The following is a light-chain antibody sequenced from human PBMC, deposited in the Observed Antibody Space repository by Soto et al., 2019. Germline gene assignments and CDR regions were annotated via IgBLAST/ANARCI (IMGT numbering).Light chain of an antibody. V-gene: IGKV3-15*01. CDR2: GSS. CDR1: QGVSNN. J-gene: IGKJ1*01. Sequence: EIVMTQSPATLSVSPGEGATFSCRVIQGVSNNLAWYQQKPGQAPRFLIYGSSTRATGIPARFSGSGSGTEFTLTISSLQSEDLAVYYCQQYNNWPCTFGQGTKVESK. CDR3: QQYNNWPCT.